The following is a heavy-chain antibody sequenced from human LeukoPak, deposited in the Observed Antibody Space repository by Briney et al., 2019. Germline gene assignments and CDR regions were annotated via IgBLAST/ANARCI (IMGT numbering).Heavy chain of an antibody. CDR1: GYTFTSYY. J-gene: IGHJ6*02. V-gene: IGHV1-46*01. Sequence: ASVKVSCKASGYTFTSYYMHWVRQAPGQGLEWMGIINSSGGSTSYAQKFQGRVTMTRDTSTSTVYMELSSLRSEDTAVYYCARGPLAYCGGDCYNDYGMDVWGQGTTVTVSS. D-gene: IGHD2-21*02. CDR2: INSSGGST. CDR3: ARGPLAYCGGDCYNDYGMDV.